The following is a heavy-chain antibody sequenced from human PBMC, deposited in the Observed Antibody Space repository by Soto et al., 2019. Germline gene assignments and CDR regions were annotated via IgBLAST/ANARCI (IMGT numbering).Heavy chain of an antibody. CDR1: TYSISSDYY. D-gene: IGHD5-18*01. CDR2: IYHSGST. CDR3: ARDRERYRYSSSWFDP. J-gene: IGHJ5*02. V-gene: IGHV4-38-2*02. Sequence: PSETLSLTCAVSTYSISSDYYWGWIRQPPGKGLEWIGSIYHSGSTYYNPSLKSRVTISIDTSKNQSSLKLSSATAADTAVYYCARDRERYRYSSSWFDPWGRGTLVTVSS.